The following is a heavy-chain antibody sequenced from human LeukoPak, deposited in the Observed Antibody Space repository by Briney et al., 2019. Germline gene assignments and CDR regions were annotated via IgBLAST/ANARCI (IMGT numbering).Heavy chain of an antibody. V-gene: IGHV1-18*01. CDR1: GYIFRSYG. J-gene: IGHJ4*02. CDR2: ISAYNGNT. CDR3: ARDTEWEVNPDCFDY. D-gene: IGHD1-26*01. Sequence: GASVKVSCKASGYIFRSYGISWVRQAPGQGLEWMGWISAYNGNTKYAQKVQGRVTMTTDTSTSTAYMELRRLRSDDTAVYYCARDTEWEVNPDCFDYWGQGTLVTVSS.